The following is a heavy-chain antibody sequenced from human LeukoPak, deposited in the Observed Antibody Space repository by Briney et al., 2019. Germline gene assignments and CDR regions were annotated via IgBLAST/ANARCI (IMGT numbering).Heavy chain of an antibody. Sequence: SQTLSLTCTVSGGSISSGGYYWSWIRQPPGKGLEWIGEINHSGSTNYNPSLKSRVTISVDTSKNQFSLKLSSVTAADTAVYYCAGYSNPYYYYYYGMDVWGQGTTVTVSS. CDR2: INHSGST. V-gene: IGHV4-30-2*01. D-gene: IGHD4-11*01. CDR3: AGYSNPYYYYYYGMDV. J-gene: IGHJ6*02. CDR1: GGSISSGGYY.